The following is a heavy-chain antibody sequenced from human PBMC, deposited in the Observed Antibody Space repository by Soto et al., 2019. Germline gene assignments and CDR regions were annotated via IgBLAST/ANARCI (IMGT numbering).Heavy chain of an antibody. D-gene: IGHD1-26*01. J-gene: IGHJ4*02. CDR1: GGTFSSYS. CDR2: IIPIFGTA. Sequence: QVQLVQSGAEVKKPGSSVKVSCKASGGTFSSYSINWVRQAPGQGLEWMGEIIPIFGTANYAQKFQGRVKITAAESTSTAYMELGSLRSEDTAVYYCARDGGRHSGGIDYWGQGTLVTVSS. CDR3: ARDGGRHSGGIDY. V-gene: IGHV1-69*01.